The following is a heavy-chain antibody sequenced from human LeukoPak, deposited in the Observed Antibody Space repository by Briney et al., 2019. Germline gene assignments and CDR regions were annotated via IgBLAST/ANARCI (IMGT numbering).Heavy chain of an antibody. J-gene: IGHJ4*02. D-gene: IGHD5-24*01. Sequence: GGSLRLSCAASGFTFSSYSMNWVRQAPGKGLEWVSSISSSSSYIYYADSVKGRFTISRDNAKNSLYLQMNSLRAEDTAVYYCASDSRDGYFFHYWGQGTLVTVSS. V-gene: IGHV3-21*01. CDR1: GFTFSSYS. CDR3: ASDSRDGYFFHY. CDR2: ISSSSSYI.